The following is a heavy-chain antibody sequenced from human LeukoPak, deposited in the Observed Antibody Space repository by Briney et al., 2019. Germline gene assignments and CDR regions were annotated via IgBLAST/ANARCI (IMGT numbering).Heavy chain of an antibody. J-gene: IGHJ4*02. D-gene: IGHD5-24*01. CDR1: GGSISSGGYY. V-gene: IGHV4-61*08. CDR2: VFSSGSA. CDR3: AGGPTIVKYYFGF. Sequence: QSSQTLSLTCTVSGGSISSGGYYWSWIRQPPGKGLECIGYVFSSGSANYNPSLKSRATISVDTSKNQFSLKLNSVTAADTAVYYCAGGPTIVKYYFGFWGQGTLVTVSS.